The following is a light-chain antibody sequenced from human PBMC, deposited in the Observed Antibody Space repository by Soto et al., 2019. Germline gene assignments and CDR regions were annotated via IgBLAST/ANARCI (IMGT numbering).Light chain of an antibody. Sequence: EIVMTQSPATLSVSPGERATLSCRASQSVSSNLAWYQQKPDQAPRLLIYGASTRATGIPARFSGSGSGTEFTLTISSLQSEDFAVYYCQQYNNWPFVTFGQGTKVDTK. CDR1: QSVSSN. CDR2: GAS. CDR3: QQYNNWPFVT. J-gene: IGKJ1*01. V-gene: IGKV3-15*01.